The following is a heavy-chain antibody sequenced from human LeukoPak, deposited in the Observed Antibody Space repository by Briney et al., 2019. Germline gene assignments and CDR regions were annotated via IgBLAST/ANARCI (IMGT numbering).Heavy chain of an antibody. CDR1: GFTFSSYA. Sequence: GGSLRLSCAASGFTFSSYAMTWVRQGPGKGLEWVSTIDTRGATFYADSVKGRFTISRDNSKNTLYLQMNSPRDEDTALYYCAKKATVITPGNYFDYWGQGTLVPASS. J-gene: IGHJ4*02. CDR2: IDTRGAT. V-gene: IGHV3-23*01. D-gene: IGHD4-23*01. CDR3: AKKATVITPGNYFDY.